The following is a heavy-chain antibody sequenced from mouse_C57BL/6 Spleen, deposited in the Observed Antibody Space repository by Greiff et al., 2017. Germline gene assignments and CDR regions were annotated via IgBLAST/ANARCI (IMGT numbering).Heavy chain of an antibody. D-gene: IGHD6-1*01. Sequence: QVQLQQPGAELVKPGASVKMSCTASGYTFTSYWITWVKQRPGQGLEWIGDIYPGSGSINYTEKFKRKATLTVDTSSSTAYLQLSRLTSEDSAVYYGARSCTSRWYFDVWGTGTTVTVSS. CDR3: ARSCTSRWYFDV. CDR1: GYTFTSYW. V-gene: IGHV1-55*01. CDR2: IYPGSGSI. J-gene: IGHJ1*03.